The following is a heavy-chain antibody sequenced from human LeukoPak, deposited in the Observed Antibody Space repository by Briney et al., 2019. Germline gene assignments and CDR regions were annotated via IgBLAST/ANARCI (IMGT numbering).Heavy chain of an antibody. D-gene: IGHD4-11*01. CDR3: ARGTTTVQRRDTFDV. CDR2: ISTTSSHL. V-gene: IGHV3-21*01. J-gene: IGHJ3*01. Sequence: GGSLRVSCAASGFTFRTYSMDWVRQAPGKGLEWVASISTTSSHLYYAESLKGRFTISRDNAKNSLYLQMNSLRAEDTAVYYCARGTTTVQRRDTFDVWGQGTMVTVSS. CDR1: GFTFRTYS.